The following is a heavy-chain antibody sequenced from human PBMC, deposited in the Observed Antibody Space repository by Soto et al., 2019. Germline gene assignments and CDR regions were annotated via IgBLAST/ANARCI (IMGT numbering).Heavy chain of an antibody. CDR1: GFTFSSYA. V-gene: IGHV3-64D*06. J-gene: IGHJ4*02. CDR3: VKPHTYLSGRYPDY. Sequence: PGGSLRLSCSASGFTFSSYAMHWVRQAPGKGLEYVSAISSNGGSTYYADSVKGRFTISRDNSKNTLYLQMSSLRAEDTAVYYCVKPHTYLSGRYPDYWGQGTLVTVSS. CDR2: ISSNGGST. D-gene: IGHD1-26*01.